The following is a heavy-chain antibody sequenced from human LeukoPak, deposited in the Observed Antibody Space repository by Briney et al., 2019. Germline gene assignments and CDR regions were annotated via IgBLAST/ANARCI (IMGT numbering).Heavy chain of an antibody. CDR1: GFTFNRYW. Sequence: PGGSLRLSCAASGFTFNRYWINWVRQAPGKGLEWVAEMNQDGSTKNYVESVKGRFTISRDSAKKSLHLQMNSLRADDTAVYYCARNIGYEALDMWGQGTMVTV. V-gene: IGHV3-7*03. J-gene: IGHJ3*02. D-gene: IGHD5-12*01. CDR3: ARNIGYEALDM. CDR2: MNQDGSTK.